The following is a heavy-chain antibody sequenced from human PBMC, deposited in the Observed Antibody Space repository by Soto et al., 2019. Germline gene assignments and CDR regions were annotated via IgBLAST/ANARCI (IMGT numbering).Heavy chain of an antibody. V-gene: IGHV3-33*01. J-gene: IGHJ5*02. CDR3: ARDKVRVGGLDP. CDR1: GFTFSSSD. Sequence: QVQLVESGGGVVQPGRSLRLSCVASGFTFSSSDMHWVRQAPGEGLEWVAVIWSDGSKKFYADSVKGRFTTSRDNSNNALYLQMNSLRAEATAVYYLARDKVRVGGLDPWGQGTLVTVSS. CDR2: IWSDGSKK. D-gene: IGHD1-26*01.